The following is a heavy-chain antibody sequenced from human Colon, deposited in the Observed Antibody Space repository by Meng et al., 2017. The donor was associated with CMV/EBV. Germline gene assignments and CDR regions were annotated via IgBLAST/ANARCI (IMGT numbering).Heavy chain of an antibody. CDR1: YD. CDR2: INHSGST. V-gene: IGHV4-34*01. Sequence: YDWSWIRQPPGKGLEWIGEINHSGSTNYNPSLKSRVTISVDTSKNQFSLKLSSVTAADTAVYYCARGHLALSLRFLEWLPSGRFDPWGQGTLVTVSS. J-gene: IGHJ5*02. CDR3: ARGHLALSLRFLEWLPSGRFDP. D-gene: IGHD3-3*01.